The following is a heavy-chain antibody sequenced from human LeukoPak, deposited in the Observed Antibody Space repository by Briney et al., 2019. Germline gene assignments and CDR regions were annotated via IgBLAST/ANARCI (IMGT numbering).Heavy chain of an antibody. J-gene: IGHJ4*02. CDR3: AIMVYARGSFDY. CDR2: SNAGNGNT. V-gene: IGHV1-3*02. Sequence: ASVKVSCKASGYTFTSYAMHWVRQAPGQRLEWMGWSNAGNGNTKYSQEFQGRVTMTRDTSISTAYMELSRLRSDDTAVYYCAIMVYARGSFDYWGQGTLVTVSS. CDR1: GYTFTSYA. D-gene: IGHD2-8*01.